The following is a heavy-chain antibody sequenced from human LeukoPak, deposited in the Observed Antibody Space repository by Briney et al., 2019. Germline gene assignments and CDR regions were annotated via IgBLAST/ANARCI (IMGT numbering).Heavy chain of an antibody. V-gene: IGHV4-4*07. CDR3: ARVGYCSSTSCSFDY. CDR2: MYTSGST. CDR1: GGSISSYY. Sequence: SETLSLTCTVSGGSISSYYWSWIRQPAGMGLEWIGRMYTSGSTDYNPSLKSRVTMSLDTSKNQFSLKLSSVTAADTAVYYCARVGYCSSTSCSFDYWGQGTLVTVSS. D-gene: IGHD2-2*01. J-gene: IGHJ4*02.